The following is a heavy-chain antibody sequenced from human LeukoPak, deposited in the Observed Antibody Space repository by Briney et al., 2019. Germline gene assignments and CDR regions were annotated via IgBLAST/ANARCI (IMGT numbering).Heavy chain of an antibody. D-gene: IGHD4-23*01. CDR1: GYRFTSYW. V-gene: IGHV5-51*01. CDR3: ARHDGSTVVIHCATVDY. J-gene: IGHJ4*02. Sequence: GGALQSSFKGSGYRFTSYWIGWGRRMPGRGLEWRGIIYPGDSDTRYSPYFQGQVTISADKSINTAYLQWSSLKASDTAMYYCARHDGSTVVIHCATVDYWGQGTLVTVSS. CDR2: IYPGDSDT.